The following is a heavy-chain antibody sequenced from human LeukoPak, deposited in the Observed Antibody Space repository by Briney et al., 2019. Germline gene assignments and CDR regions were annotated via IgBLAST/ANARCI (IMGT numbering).Heavy chain of an antibody. CDR3: ARGGLTTVTYADY. J-gene: IGHJ4*02. CDR2: IIPIFGTA. CDR1: GGTFSSYA. V-gene: IGHV1-69*13. D-gene: IGHD4-17*01. Sequence: ASVKVSCKASGGTFSSYAVSWVRQAPGQGLEWMGGIIPIFGTANYAQKFQGRVTITADESTSTAYMELSSLRSEDTAVYYCARGGLTTVTYADYWGQGTLVTVSS.